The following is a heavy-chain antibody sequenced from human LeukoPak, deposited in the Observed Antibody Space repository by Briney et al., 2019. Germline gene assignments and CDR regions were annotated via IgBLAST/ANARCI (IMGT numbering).Heavy chain of an antibody. D-gene: IGHD3-22*01. V-gene: IGHV5-51*01. CDR3: ARHLSQRRLLLRSGGDDAFDI. CDR1: GYSFTSYW. Sequence: GESLKISCKGSGYSFTSYWIGWVRQMPGKGLEWMGIIYPGDSDTRYSPSFQGQVTISADKSISTAYLQRSSLKASDTAMYYCARHLSQRRLLLRSGGDDAFDIWGQGTMVTVSS. J-gene: IGHJ3*02. CDR2: IYPGDSDT.